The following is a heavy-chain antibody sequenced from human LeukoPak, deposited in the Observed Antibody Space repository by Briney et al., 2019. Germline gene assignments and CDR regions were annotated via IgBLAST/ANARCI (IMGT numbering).Heavy chain of an antibody. Sequence: ASVKVSCKASGYTFTNYGITWVRQAPGQGLEWMGWISTYNGATNYAQKFQGRVTMTTDTSTTTAYMELRSLRSDDTAVYYCARHRPPYDYWGQGTLVTVSS. J-gene: IGHJ4*02. CDR3: ARHRPPYDY. V-gene: IGHV1-18*01. CDR1: GYTFTNYG. CDR2: ISTYNGAT.